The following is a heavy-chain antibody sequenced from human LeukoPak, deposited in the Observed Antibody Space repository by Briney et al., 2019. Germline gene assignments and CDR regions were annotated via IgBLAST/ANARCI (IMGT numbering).Heavy chain of an antibody. CDR3: ARDGRGPDY. V-gene: IGHV3-74*01. Sequence: GGSLRLSCAASGFTLSSRWMHWLRQVPGKGLVSVSRIESDGRTAYADSVKGRFIISRDNAKNTLYLQMNSLSVEDTAVYYCARDGRGPDYWGQGTLVTVSS. J-gene: IGHJ4*02. D-gene: IGHD3/OR15-3a*01. CDR2: IESDGRT. CDR1: GFTLSSRW.